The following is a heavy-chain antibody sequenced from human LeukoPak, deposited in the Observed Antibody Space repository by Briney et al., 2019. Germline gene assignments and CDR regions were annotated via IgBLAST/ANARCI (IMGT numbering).Heavy chain of an antibody. CDR2: IYPGDSDT. D-gene: IGHD3-10*01. Sequence: GASLQISCKGSGYSFTSYWIGWVRQLPGKGLEWMGIIYPGDSDTRYSPSFQGQVTISADKSISTAYLQWSSLKASDTAMYYCARPSYYYGSGSYNYWGQGTLVTVSS. CDR1: GYSFTSYW. CDR3: ARPSYYYGSGSYNY. V-gene: IGHV5-51*01. J-gene: IGHJ4*02.